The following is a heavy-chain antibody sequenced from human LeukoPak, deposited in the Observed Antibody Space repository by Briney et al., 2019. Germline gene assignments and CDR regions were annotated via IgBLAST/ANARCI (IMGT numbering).Heavy chain of an antibody. D-gene: IGHD1-26*01. J-gene: IGHJ5*02. CDR3: ARDYAPGATNNWFDP. CDR2: SHHGGHT. CDR1: GGSISSGDYY. V-gene: IGHV4-30-2*01. Sequence: SETLSLTCTVSGGSISSGDYYWSWIRQPPGKGLEWIGYSHHGGHTYYNPSLKSRVTISVDTSKNQFSLKLSSVTAADTAVYYCARDYAPGATNNWFDPWGQGTLVTVSS.